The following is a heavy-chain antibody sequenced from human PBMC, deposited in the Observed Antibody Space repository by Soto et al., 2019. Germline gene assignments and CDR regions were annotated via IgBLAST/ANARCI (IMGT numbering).Heavy chain of an antibody. J-gene: IGHJ4*02. V-gene: IGHV4-59*12. CDR1: GGSINSYY. Sequence: TSETLSLTCTVSGGSINSYYWSWIRQPPGKGLEWIGYIHYSGTTNYNPSLRSRLIISVDTSKNQFSLRSVTAADTAVYYCARGAVVNFVSWGQGTLVTVSS. CDR2: IHYSGTT. D-gene: IGHD3-22*01. CDR3: ARGAVVNFVS.